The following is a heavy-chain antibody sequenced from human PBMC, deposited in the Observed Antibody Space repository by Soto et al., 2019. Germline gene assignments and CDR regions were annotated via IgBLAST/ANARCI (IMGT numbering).Heavy chain of an antibody. CDR1: GFIFSSYA. Sequence: TGGSLRLSCAASGFIFSSYAMSWVRQAPGKGLEWVSTFSGSGGSTYYADSVKGRFTISRDNSKNTLYLQMNSLRAEDTAVYYCAKVKGDSSGPTTRFDYWGQGTLVTVSS. V-gene: IGHV3-23*01. D-gene: IGHD3-22*01. J-gene: IGHJ4*02. CDR3: AKVKGDSSGPTTRFDY. CDR2: FSGSGGST.